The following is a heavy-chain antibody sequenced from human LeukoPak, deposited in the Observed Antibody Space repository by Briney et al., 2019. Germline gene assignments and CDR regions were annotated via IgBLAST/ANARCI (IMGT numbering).Heavy chain of an antibody. CDR3: AKSVSSGYYLFDY. Sequence: GGSLRLSCAASGFTFSSYAMHWVRQAPGKGLEWVAVISYHGSNKYYADSVKGRFTISRDNSKNTLYLQMNSLRAEDTAVYYCAKSVSSGYYLFDYWGQGTLVTVSS. D-gene: IGHD3-22*01. J-gene: IGHJ4*02. V-gene: IGHV3-30*04. CDR1: GFTFSSYA. CDR2: ISYHGSNK.